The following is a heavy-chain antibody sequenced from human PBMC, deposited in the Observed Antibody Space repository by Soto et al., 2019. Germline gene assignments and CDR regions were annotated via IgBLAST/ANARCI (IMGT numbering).Heavy chain of an antibody. V-gene: IGHV3-21*01. J-gene: IGHJ3*02. CDR3: ARDSPNSGSYFEHEFAGAFDI. CDR1: GFTFSSYS. CDR2: ISSSSSYI. Sequence: GGSLRLSCAASGFTFSSYSMNWVRQAPGKGLEWVSSISSSSSYIYYADSVKGRFTISRDNAKNSLYLQMNSLRAEDTAVYYCARDSPNSGSYFEHEFAGAFDIWGQGTMVTVSS. D-gene: IGHD1-26*01.